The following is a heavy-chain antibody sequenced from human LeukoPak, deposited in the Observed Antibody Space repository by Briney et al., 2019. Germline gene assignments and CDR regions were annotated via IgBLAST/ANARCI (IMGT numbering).Heavy chain of an antibody. J-gene: IGHJ3*02. CDR2: ISSSSSYI. D-gene: IGHD1-26*01. CDR3: ARVRGWELYDAFDI. CDR1: GFTFSSYS. V-gene: IGHV3-21*01. Sequence: GGSLRLSCAASGFTFSSYSMNWVRQAPGKGLEWVSSISSSSSYIYYADSVKGRFTISSDNAKNSLYLQMNSLRAEDTAVYYCARVRGWELYDAFDIWGQGTMVTVSS.